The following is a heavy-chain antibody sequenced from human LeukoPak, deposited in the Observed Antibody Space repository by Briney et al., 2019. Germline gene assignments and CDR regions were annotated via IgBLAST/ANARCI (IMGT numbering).Heavy chain of an antibody. CDR1: GGSISSYY. CDR3: ARHGAADGSSYYFGMDV. V-gene: IGHV4-59*08. D-gene: IGHD2/OR15-2a*01. Sequence: SETLSLTCAVSGGSISSYYWSWIRRPPGKGLEWIGFFSYIGSTNYNPSLQSRVTISVDRSKNQFSLKLTSVTAADTAVYYCARHGAADGSSYYFGMDVWGQGTTVTVSS. CDR2: FSYIGST. J-gene: IGHJ6*02.